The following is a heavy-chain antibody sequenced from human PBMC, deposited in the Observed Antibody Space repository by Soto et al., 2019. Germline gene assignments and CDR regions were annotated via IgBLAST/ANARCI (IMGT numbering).Heavy chain of an antibody. D-gene: IGHD6-6*01. Sequence: PGGSLRLSCAASGFTFSSYDMHWVRQATGKGLEWVSAIGTAGDTYYPGSVKGRFTISRGNAKNSLYLQMNSLRAGDTAVYYCARVPSIAARLNYYGMDVWGQGTTVTVS. CDR3: ARVPSIAARLNYYGMDV. J-gene: IGHJ6*02. V-gene: IGHV3-13*01. CDR1: GFTFSSYD. CDR2: IGTAGDT.